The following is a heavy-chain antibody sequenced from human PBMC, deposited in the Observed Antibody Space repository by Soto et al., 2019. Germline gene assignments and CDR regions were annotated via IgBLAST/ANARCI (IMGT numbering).Heavy chain of an antibody. Sequence: QVQLVQSGAEVKKPGASVKVSCKASGYTFTNYDINWVRQATGQGLEWMGWMNPNSGNTGYAQKFQGRVTMTRSTSISTVYMELTGLRSEDTAVYYCARSRDHQLLPDFEYWGQGTLVTVSS. D-gene: IGHD2-2*01. CDR3: ARSRDHQLLPDFEY. CDR2: MNPNSGNT. CDR1: GYTFTNYD. V-gene: IGHV1-8*01. J-gene: IGHJ4*02.